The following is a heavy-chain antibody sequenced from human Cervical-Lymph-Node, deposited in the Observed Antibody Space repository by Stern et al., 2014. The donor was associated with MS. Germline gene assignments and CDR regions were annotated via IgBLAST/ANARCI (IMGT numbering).Heavy chain of an antibody. CDR3: ARRSGSYSFDY. J-gene: IGHJ4*02. CDR1: GYTFTNYG. V-gene: IGHV1-18*01. Sequence: QLVQSGAEVKKPGASVKVSCKPTGYTFTNYGISWVRQAPGQGLEWMGWISTYNGRPNYAQKLQGRLTMTRDTSTSTAYMDLRSLTSDDTAVYYCARRSGSYSFDYWGQGTLVTVSS. CDR2: ISTYNGRP. D-gene: IGHD1-26*01.